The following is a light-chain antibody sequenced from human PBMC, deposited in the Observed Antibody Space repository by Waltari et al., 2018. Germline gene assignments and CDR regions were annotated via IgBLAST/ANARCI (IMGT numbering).Light chain of an antibody. Sequence: QSVLTQPPSASGTPGQRVTISCSGSSSHIGSNYVSWYQQLPGTAPKILIYRNNQRPSGVPDRFSGSKSGTSASLAISGLRSEDEADYYCAAWDDSLSGVVFGGGTKLTVL. J-gene: IGLJ2*01. V-gene: IGLV1-47*01. CDR2: RNN. CDR1: SSHIGSNY. CDR3: AAWDDSLSGVV.